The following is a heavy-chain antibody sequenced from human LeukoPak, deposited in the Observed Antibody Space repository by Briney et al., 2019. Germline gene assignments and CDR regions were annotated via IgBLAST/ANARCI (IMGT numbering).Heavy chain of an antibody. D-gene: IGHD3-16*02. CDR2: ISAYNGNT. CDR3: ARYDYVWGSYRPIDY. Sequence: ASVKVSCKASGYTLTSYGISWVRQAPGQGLEWMGWISAYNGNTNYAQKLQGRVTMTTDTSTRTAYMALRSLRSDDTAVYYCARYDYVWGSYRPIDYWGQGTLVTVSS. CDR1: GYTLTSYG. J-gene: IGHJ4*02. V-gene: IGHV1-18*01.